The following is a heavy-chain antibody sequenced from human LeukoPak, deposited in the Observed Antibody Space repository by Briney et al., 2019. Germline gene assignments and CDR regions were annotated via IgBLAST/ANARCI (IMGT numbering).Heavy chain of an antibody. J-gene: IGHJ2*01. CDR1: GGSFSGYY. D-gene: IGHD2-2*02. V-gene: IGHV4-34*01. CDR2: INHSGST. Sequence: SETLSLTCAVYGGSFSGYYWSWIRQPPGKGLEWIGEINHSGSTNYNPYLKSRVTISVDTSKNQFSLKLSSVTAADTAVYYCARVHCSSTSCYTGWYFDLWGRGTLVTVSS. CDR3: ARVHCSSTSCYTGWYFDL.